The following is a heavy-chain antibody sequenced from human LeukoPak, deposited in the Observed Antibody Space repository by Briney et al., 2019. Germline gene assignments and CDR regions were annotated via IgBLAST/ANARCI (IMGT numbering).Heavy chain of an antibody. J-gene: IGHJ4*02. CDR1: GGTFSSYA. D-gene: IGHD3-3*01. V-gene: IGHV1-69*13. CDR3: ARDASPDFWSGYLDY. CDR2: IIPIFGTA. Sequence: ASVKVSCKASGGTFSSYAISWVRQAPGQGLEWMGGIIPIFGTANYAQKFQGRVTITADESTSTAYMELSSLRSEDTAVYYCARDASPDFWSGYLDYWGQGTLVTVSS.